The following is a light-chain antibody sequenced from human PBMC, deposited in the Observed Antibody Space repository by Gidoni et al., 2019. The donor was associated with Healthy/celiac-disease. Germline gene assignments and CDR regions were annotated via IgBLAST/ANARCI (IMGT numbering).Light chain of an antibody. V-gene: IGKV3-11*01. Sequence: EIVLTQSPATLSLSPGERATLSCSASQCVSSYLASCQQKPGQDPRLLIYDASNRAAAVPAEFSSGGSGADVFLTISSREPEEYAVYYCRQRSNRPPNTFGQGTKLEIK. J-gene: IGKJ2*01. CDR2: DAS. CDR1: QCVSSY. CDR3: RQRSNRPPNT.